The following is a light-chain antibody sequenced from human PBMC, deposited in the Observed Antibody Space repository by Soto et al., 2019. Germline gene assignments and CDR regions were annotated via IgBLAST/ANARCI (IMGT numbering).Light chain of an antibody. CDR3: QQYNNWPPEYT. CDR1: QSVSSN. J-gene: IGKJ2*01. Sequence: EVVMTQSPATLSVSPGERATLSCRASQSVSSNLAWYQQKSGQAPRLLIYDASTRATGIPARFSGSGSGTEFTLIISSMQSEDSAVYYCQQYNNWPPEYTFGQGTKLEIK. CDR2: DAS. V-gene: IGKV3-15*01.